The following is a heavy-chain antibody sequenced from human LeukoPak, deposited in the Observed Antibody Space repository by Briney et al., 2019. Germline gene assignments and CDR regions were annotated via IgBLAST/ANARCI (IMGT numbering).Heavy chain of an antibody. CDR2: IYYRGST. CDR1: GDSISSSNHY. J-gene: IGHJ5*02. V-gene: IGHV4-39*01. Sequence: PSETLSLTCTVSGDSISSSNHYWGWIRQPPGKGLEWIATIYYRGSTYYNPSLKSRVTISLDTSNNQFSLKLRSVTAADTAVYYCARVVYIVGVPTTGDRWFDPWGQGTLVAVSS. D-gene: IGHD2-2*01. CDR3: ARVVYIVGVPTTGDRWFDP.